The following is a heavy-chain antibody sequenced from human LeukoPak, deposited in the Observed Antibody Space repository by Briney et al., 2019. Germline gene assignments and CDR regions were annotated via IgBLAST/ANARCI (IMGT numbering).Heavy chain of an antibody. Sequence: PSETLSLTCTVSGGSISSYYRSWIRQPPGKGLEWIGYIYYSGSTNYNPSLKSRVTISVDTSKNQFSLKLSSVTAADTAVYYCARGPGSGSQGAFDIWGQGTMVTASS. CDR3: ARGPGSGSQGAFDI. CDR1: GGSISSYY. CDR2: IYYSGST. D-gene: IGHD1-26*01. J-gene: IGHJ3*02. V-gene: IGHV4-59*01.